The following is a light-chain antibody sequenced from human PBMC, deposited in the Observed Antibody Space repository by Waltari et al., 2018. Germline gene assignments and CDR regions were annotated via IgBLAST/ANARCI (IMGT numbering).Light chain of an antibody. V-gene: IGKV3-20*01. J-gene: IGKJ1*01. CDR1: QRISSSY. CDR2: AAS. Sequence: IVLTQSPVTLSVSPGDRATLSCRASQRISSSYIAWYQRRPGQPPRLLIYAASTRADGVPDRFDGSGSGTDFSLTINGLEPEDSAVYYCQHYSLSPWTFGRGTTVVI. CDR3: QHYSLSPWT.